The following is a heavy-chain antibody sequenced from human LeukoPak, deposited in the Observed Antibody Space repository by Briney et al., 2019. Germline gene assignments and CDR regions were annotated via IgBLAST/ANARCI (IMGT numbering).Heavy chain of an antibody. CDR2: IYYSGST. V-gene: IGHV4-59*12. CDR3: ARASDIGLCFDY. D-gene: IGHD5-12*01. J-gene: IGHJ4*02. Sequence: SETLSLTCTVSGGSISSYYWSWIRQPPGKGLEWIGYIYYSGSTNYNPSLKSRVTISVDTSKNQFSLKLSSVTAADTAVYYCARASDIGLCFDYWGQGTLVTVSS. CDR1: GGSISSYY.